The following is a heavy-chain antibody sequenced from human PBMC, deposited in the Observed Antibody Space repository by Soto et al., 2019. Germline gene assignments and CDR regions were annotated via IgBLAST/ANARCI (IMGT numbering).Heavy chain of an antibody. Sequence: QVQLQQWGAGLLKPSETLSLTCAVYGGSFSGYYWSWIRQPPGKGLEWIGEINHSGSTNYNPSLQIRVTISVETSKNQVSLKLSSVTVAHTAVYYCARGASVIQRWSPCDYWGQGTRVTVSS. CDR2: INHSGST. CDR3: ARGASVIQRWSPCDY. J-gene: IGHJ4*02. CDR1: GGSFSGYY. V-gene: IGHV4-34*01. D-gene: IGHD5-18*01.